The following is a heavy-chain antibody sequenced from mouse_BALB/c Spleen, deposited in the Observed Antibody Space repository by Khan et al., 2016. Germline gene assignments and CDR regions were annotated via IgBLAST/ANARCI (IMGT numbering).Heavy chain of an antibody. D-gene: IGHD1-2*01. J-gene: IGHJ2*01. CDR2: INPDSSTI. V-gene: IGHV4-1*02. Sequence: EVKLLESGGGLVQPGGSLKLSCAASGFDFSRYWMSWVRQAPGKGLEWIGEINPDSSTINYTPSLKDKFIISRDTAKNTLYLQMSKVRAEDTALYLCERLHYYGYRNYWGQGTTLTVSS. CDR3: ERLHYYGYRNY. CDR1: GFDFSRYW.